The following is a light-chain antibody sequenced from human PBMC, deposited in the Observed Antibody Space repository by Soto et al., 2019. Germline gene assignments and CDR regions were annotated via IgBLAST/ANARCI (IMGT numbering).Light chain of an antibody. CDR2: GNS. CDR3: QSYDGRRSFYA. Sequence: QSVLTQPPSVSGAPGQRVTISCTGSSSNIGAGYDVHWYQQLPGTAPKLLIYGNSNRPSGVPDRFSGSKSGTSASLAITGLQGEGGADYYSQSYDGRRSFYAFGTGTKLTVL. V-gene: IGLV1-40*01. J-gene: IGLJ1*01. CDR1: SSNIGAGYD.